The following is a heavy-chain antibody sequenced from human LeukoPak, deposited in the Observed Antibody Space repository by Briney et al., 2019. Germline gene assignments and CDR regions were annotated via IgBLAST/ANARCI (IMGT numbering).Heavy chain of an antibody. CDR1: GFTFSTYD. V-gene: IGHV3-23*01. CDR3: AKDSSSGTYFDY. J-gene: IGHJ4*02. CDR2: ISGSGGST. D-gene: IGHD1-26*01. Sequence: GGSLRLSCAVSGFTFSTYDMSWVRQAPGKGLEWVSAISGSGGSTYYADSVKGRFTISRDNSKNTLYLQLKSLRAEDTAVYYCAKDSSSGTYFDYWGREPWSPSPQ.